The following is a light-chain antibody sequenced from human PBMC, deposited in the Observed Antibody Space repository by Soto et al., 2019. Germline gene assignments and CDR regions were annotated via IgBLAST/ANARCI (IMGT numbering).Light chain of an antibody. CDR2: RNN. CDR3: AAWDGSLSGVV. J-gene: IGLJ2*01. V-gene: IGLV1-47*01. Sequence: QLVLTQPPSASGTPGQRVTISCSGSSSNIGSNYVYWYQQLPGTAPKVLIYRNNQRPSGVPDRFSGSKSGTSASLAISGLRSEDEADYYCAAWDGSLSGVVFGGGTKVTVL. CDR1: SSNIGSNY.